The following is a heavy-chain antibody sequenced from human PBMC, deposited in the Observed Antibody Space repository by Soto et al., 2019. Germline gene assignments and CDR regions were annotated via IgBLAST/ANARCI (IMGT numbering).Heavy chain of an antibody. V-gene: IGHV4-34*01. CDR2: INYSGNT. CDR1: GGSLSGYY. Sequence: AVYGGSLSGYYWSWIRQPPGKALEWIGEINYSGNTNYNPSLKSRVTISVDTSKNQLFLNLTSVTAADTAMYYCARHHVRGRTIAGAAEFWGQGTLVTVSS. D-gene: IGHD1-26*01. J-gene: IGHJ4*02. CDR3: ARHHVRGRTIAGAAEF.